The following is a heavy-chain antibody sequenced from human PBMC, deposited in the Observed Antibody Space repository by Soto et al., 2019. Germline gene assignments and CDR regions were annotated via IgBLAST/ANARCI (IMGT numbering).Heavy chain of an antibody. J-gene: IGHJ4*02. CDR1: GFNFSSYS. D-gene: IGHD4-17*01. CDR3: AKDRATVTSYFDX. CDR2: ISSSSSTI. V-gene: IGHV3-48*01. Sequence: GGALRLSFSASGFNFSSYSMNWVRQAPGKGLGWVSYISSSSSTIYYADSVKGRFTISRDNAKNSLYLQMNSLGAEDTAVYYCAKDRATVTSYFDXWGQGTLVTVSS.